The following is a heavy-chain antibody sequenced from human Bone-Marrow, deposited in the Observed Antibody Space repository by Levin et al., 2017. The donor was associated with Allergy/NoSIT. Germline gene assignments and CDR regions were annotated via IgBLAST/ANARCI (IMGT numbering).Heavy chain of an antibody. Sequence: NSGGSLRLSCSASGFIFSNHSINWVRQAPGKGLEWVSSISSSSRYIHYADSVKGRVTISRNNAKNTLYLQMDRLRAEDTAMYYCAKMGDSRSSSGYYFDYWGQGTLVTVSS. CDR1: GFIFSNHS. CDR2: ISSSSRYI. D-gene: IGHD3-22*01. CDR3: AKMGDSRSSSGYYFDY. V-gene: IGHV3-21*06. J-gene: IGHJ4*02.